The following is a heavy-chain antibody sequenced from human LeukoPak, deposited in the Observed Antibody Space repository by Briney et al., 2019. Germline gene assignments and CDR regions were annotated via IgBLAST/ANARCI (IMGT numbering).Heavy chain of an antibody. V-gene: IGHV1-18*01. J-gene: IGHJ4*02. CDR2: ISAYNGNT. Sequence: ASVKVSCKASGYTFTSYGISWVRQAPGQGLEWMGWISAYNGNTNYAQKLQGRVTMTTDTSTSTAYMELRSLRSDDTAVYYCARDRRGYYYDSSGCYYFDYWGQGTLVTVSS. CDR1: GYTFTSYG. D-gene: IGHD3-22*01. CDR3: ARDRRGYYYDSSGCYYFDY.